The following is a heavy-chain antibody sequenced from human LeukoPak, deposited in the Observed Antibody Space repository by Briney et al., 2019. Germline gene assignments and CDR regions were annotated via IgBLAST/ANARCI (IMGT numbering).Heavy chain of an antibody. D-gene: IGHD4-23*01. CDR3: VHTSGGGNSALFDY. CDR1: GFSLSTGPVG. V-gene: IGHV2-5*02. CDR2: IYWDDDK. J-gene: IGHJ4*02. Sequence: SGPTLVKPTQTLTLTCTFSGFSLSTGPVGVGWIRQPPGKALEWLALIYWDDDKRYSSSLMSRLTITKDTSKNQVVLTMTNMDPLDTGTYYCVHTSGGGNSALFDYWGQGILVAVSS.